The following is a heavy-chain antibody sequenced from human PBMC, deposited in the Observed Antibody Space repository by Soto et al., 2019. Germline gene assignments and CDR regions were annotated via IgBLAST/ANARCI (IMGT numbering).Heavy chain of an antibody. D-gene: IGHD2-2*01. Sequence: GGSLRLSCAASGFTFSSYAMSWVHQAPGKGLEWVSAISGSGGSTYYADSVKGRFTISRDNSKNTLYLQMNSLRAEDTAVYYCARFSTISYYYYYYMDVWGKGTTVTVS. CDR3: ARFSTISYYYYYYMDV. CDR2: ISGSGGST. V-gene: IGHV3-23*01. CDR1: GFTFSSYA. J-gene: IGHJ6*03.